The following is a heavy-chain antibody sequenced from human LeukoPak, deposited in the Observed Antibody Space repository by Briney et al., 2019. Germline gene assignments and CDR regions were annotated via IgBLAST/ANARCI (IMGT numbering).Heavy chain of an antibody. CDR3: AKDGDAGNSYYFYYMDV. D-gene: IGHD1/OR15-1a*01. V-gene: IGHV3-33*06. CDR1: GFTFSDYG. J-gene: IGHJ6*03. Sequence: PGGSLRLSCAASGFTFSDYGMHWVRQAPGKGLEWVAVIWHDGSNKYYADSVQGRFTISRDSSKNTLYLQMNSLRAEDTAVYYCAKDGDAGNSYYFYYMDVWGKGTTVTVSS. CDR2: IWHDGSNK.